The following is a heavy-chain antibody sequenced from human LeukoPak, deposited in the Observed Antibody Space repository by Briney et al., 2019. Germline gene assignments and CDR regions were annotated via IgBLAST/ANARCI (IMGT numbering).Heavy chain of an antibody. D-gene: IGHD6-13*01. J-gene: IGHJ4*02. CDR1: GFXFANYA. CDR3: AKDQKSIAATGYDY. V-gene: IGHV3-23*01. Sequence: GGSLRLSCAASGFXFANYAISWVRQGPGKGLEWVSTMSGSGGSTYYADSVKGRFTISRDNSKNTLFLQMNSLRADDTAVYFCAKDQKSIAATGYDYWGQGTLVTVSS. CDR2: MSGSGGST.